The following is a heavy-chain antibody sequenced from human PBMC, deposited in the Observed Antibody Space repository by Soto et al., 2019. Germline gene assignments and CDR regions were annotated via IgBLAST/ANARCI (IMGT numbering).Heavy chain of an antibody. Sequence: PSGTPCPTCTILCGSIHGFYLSWISEPPGKVLEWIGYVYYTGSTKYNPSLESRVAMSADTSKNQFSLKVTSVTAADTAVYYCAKYRRTDAEGYTLDFWGQGTLVTVSS. CDR1: CGSIHGFY. D-gene: IGHD2-15*01. V-gene: IGHV4-59*01. CDR3: AKYRRTDAEGYTLDF. CDR2: VYYTGST. J-gene: IGHJ4*02.